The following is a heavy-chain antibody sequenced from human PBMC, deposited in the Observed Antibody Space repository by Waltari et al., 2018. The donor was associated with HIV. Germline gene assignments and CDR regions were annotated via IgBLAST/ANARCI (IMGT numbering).Heavy chain of an antibody. V-gene: IGHV4-39*01. Sequence: QLQLQESGPGLVKPSETLSLTCTVSGGSISSSSYYWGWIRQPPGKGLEWIGSIYYSGSTYYNPSLKSRVPISVDTSKNQFSLKLSSVTAADTAVYYCVRGAHLAEGSYGMDVWGQGTTVTVSS. CDR2: IYYSGST. J-gene: IGHJ6*02. CDR3: VRGAHLAEGSYGMDV. CDR1: GGSISSSSYY.